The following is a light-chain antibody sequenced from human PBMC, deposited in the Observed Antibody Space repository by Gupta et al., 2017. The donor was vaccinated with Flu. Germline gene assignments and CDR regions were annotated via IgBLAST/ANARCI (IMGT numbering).Light chain of an antibody. Sequence: ATLSVSPGERATLSGRASQSVNNNLAWYQQKPGQAPRLLIYGVSTRATGIPARFSGGGFGTEFTLTISSLQSEDFAVYYCQQYKNWPPYTFGQGTKLEIK. CDR1: QSVNNN. V-gene: IGKV3-15*01. J-gene: IGKJ2*01. CDR2: GVS. CDR3: QQYKNWPPYT.